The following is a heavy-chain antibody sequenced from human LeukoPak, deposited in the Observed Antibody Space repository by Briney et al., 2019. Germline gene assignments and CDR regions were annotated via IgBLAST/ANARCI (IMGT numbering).Heavy chain of an antibody. CDR1: GGSISSYY. CDR2: IYYSGST. Sequence: SETLSLTCTVSGGSISSYYWSWIRQPPGKGLEWIGYIYYSGSTNYNPSLKSRVTISVDTSKNQFSLKLSSVTAADTAVYYCAMAKDSEWAGGYSYGLGYYYYYMDVWGKGTTVTVSS. CDR3: AMAKDSEWAGGYSYGLGYYYYYMDV. V-gene: IGHV4-59*01. D-gene: IGHD5-18*01. J-gene: IGHJ6*03.